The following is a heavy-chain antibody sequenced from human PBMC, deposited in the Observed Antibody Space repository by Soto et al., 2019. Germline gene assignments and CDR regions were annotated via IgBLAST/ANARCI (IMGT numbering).Heavy chain of an antibody. J-gene: IGHJ4*02. CDR3: ATSEGRDGYSFDY. V-gene: IGHV1-69*13. CDR1: GVTFNRQD. D-gene: IGHD5-12*01. Sequence: SVKVSCKASGVTFNRQDMRWVRQAPGQGLEWMGGIIPMFGTPHYAGKFQDRVTITADESTGTAYLELSSLTSEDTAVYCCATSEGRDGYSFDYWGPGTLVTVSS. CDR2: IIPMFGTP.